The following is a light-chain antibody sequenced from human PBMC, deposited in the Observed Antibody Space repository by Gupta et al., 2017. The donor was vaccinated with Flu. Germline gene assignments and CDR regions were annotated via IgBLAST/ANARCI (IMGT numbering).Light chain of an antibody. J-gene: IGKJ1*01. V-gene: IGKV3-15*01. CDR1: QSVSSN. CDR3: QQYNNLRT. Sequence: EIVMTQSPATLSVSPGERATLSCRASQSVSSNLARYQQKPGQAPRLLIYGASTRATGIPARFSGSGSGTEFTLTISSLQSEDFAVYYWQQYNNLRTFGQGTKVEIK. CDR2: GAS.